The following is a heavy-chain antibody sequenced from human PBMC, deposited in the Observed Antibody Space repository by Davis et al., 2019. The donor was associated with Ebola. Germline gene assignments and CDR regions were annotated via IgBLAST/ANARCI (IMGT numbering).Heavy chain of an antibody. CDR1: GYTFTSYD. CDR3: ARVPVTRTFTYYDFWSGYYRSTALDY. D-gene: IGHD3-3*01. Sequence: ASVKVSCKASGYTFTSYDINWVRQATGQGLEWMGWISAYNGNTNYAQKLQGRVTMTTDTSTSTAYMELRSLRSDDTAVYYCARVPVTRTFTYYDFWSGYYRSTALDYWGQGTLVTVSS. V-gene: IGHV1-18*01. CDR2: ISAYNGNT. J-gene: IGHJ4*02.